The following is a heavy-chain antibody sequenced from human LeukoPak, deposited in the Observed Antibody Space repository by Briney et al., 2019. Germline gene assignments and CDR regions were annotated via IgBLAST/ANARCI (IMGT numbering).Heavy chain of an antibody. Sequence: GGSLRLSCTASGFTFSGAWMTWVRQAPGKGLEWVANINQDGTEKYYVDSVKGRFTISRDNAKNSLYLQMNSLRVEDTALYYCARDGGWYKRGLDHYYYYMDVWGKGTTVIVSS. V-gene: IGHV3-7*03. CDR3: ARDGGWYKRGLDHYYYYMDV. CDR1: GFTFSGAW. D-gene: IGHD6-19*01. CDR2: INQDGTEK. J-gene: IGHJ6*03.